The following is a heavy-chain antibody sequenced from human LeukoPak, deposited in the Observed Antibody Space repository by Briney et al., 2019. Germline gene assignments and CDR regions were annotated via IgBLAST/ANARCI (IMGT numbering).Heavy chain of an antibody. CDR2: ISAYNTNT. V-gene: IGHV1-18*01. D-gene: IGHD1-26*01. Sequence: ASVKVSCKASGYTFSSYGISWVRQAPGQGLEWMAWISAYNTNTNYAQKLQGRVTMTTDTSTSTAYMELRSLRSDDTAVYYCARSGEWELPDDYWGQGTLVTVSS. J-gene: IGHJ4*02. CDR3: ARSGEWELPDDY. CDR1: GYTFSSYG.